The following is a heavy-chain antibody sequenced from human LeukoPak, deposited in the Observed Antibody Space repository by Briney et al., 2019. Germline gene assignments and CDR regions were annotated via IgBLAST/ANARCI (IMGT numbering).Heavy chain of an antibody. J-gene: IGHJ4*02. CDR1: GGSISSYY. D-gene: IGHD3-22*01. V-gene: IGHV4-59*01. CDR2: IYYSGST. CDR3: ARGTYDSSGYYSDY. Sequence: SETLSITCTVSGGSISSYYWSWIRQPPGKGLEWIGYIYYSGSTNYNPSLKSRVTISVDTSKNQFSLKLSSVTAADTAVYYCARGTYDSSGYYSDYWGQGTLVTVSS.